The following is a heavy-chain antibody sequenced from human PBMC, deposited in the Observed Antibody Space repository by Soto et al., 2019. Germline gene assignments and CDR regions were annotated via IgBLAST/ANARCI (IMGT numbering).Heavy chain of an antibody. CDR1: GFTFSSYA. Sequence: GGSLRLSCAASGFTFSSYAMHWVRQAPGKGLEWVAVISYDGSNKYYADSVKGRFTISRDNSKNTLYLQMNSLRAEDTAVYYCARVKGCISTSCYAAFDYWGQGTLVTVSS. CDR3: ARVKGCISTSCYAAFDY. J-gene: IGHJ4*02. V-gene: IGHV3-30-3*01. CDR2: ISYDGSNK. D-gene: IGHD2-2*01.